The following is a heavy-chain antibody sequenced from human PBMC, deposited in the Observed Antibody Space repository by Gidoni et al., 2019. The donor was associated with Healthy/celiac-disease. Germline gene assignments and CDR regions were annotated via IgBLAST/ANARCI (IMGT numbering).Heavy chain of an antibody. D-gene: IGHD3-22*01. Sequence: EMQLVESGGGLVQPGGSLRLSCAASGFTFSSYSMNWVRQAPGKGLEWVSYISSSSSTIYYADSVKGRFTISRDNAKISLYLQMNSLRDEDTAVYYCARGPSDSSGYYPSKIDYYYYMDVWGKGTTVTVSS. J-gene: IGHJ6*03. CDR3: ARGPSDSSGYYPSKIDYYYYMDV. CDR2: ISSSSSTI. CDR1: GFTFSSYS. V-gene: IGHV3-48*02.